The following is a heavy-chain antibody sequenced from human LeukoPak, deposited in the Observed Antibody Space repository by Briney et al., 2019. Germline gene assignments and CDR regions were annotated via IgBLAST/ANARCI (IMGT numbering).Heavy chain of an antibody. D-gene: IGHD4-17*01. J-gene: IGHJ4*02. CDR1: GFTFSSYA. CDR3: AKTSFYGDYTPPWDY. CDR2: ISGSGGST. Sequence: GGSLRLSCAASGFTFSSYAMSWVRQAPGKGLEWVSAISGSGGSTYYADSVKGRFTISRDNSKNTLYLQMNSLRAEDTAVYYCAKTSFYGDYTPPWDYWGQGTLVTVSS. V-gene: IGHV3-23*01.